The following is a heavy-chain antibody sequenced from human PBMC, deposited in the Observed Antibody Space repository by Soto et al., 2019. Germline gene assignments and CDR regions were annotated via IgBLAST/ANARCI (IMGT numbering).Heavy chain of an antibody. CDR3: ASTMEDSTDYYFDY. J-gene: IGHJ4*02. Sequence: ASVKVSCKASGGTFSSYAISWVRQAPGQGLEWMGGIIPIFGTANYAQKFQGRVTITADESTSTAYMELSSLRSEDTAVYYCASTMEDSTDYYFDYWGQGTLVTVSS. V-gene: IGHV1-69*13. D-gene: IGHD3-22*01. CDR2: IIPIFGTA. CDR1: GGTFSSYA.